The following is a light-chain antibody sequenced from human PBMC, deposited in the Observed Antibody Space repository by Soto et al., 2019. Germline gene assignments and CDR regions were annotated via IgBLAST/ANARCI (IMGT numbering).Light chain of an antibody. Sequence: QSALTQPASVSGSPGQSINISSTGTSSDVGGYNYVSWYQQHPGKAPKLMIYDVTNRPSGVSNRFSGSKSGNTASLTISGLQAEDEADYYCSSYTSSSTGVFGTGTKVTVL. CDR1: SSDVGGYNY. CDR2: DVT. V-gene: IGLV2-14*03. CDR3: SSYTSSSTGV. J-gene: IGLJ1*01.